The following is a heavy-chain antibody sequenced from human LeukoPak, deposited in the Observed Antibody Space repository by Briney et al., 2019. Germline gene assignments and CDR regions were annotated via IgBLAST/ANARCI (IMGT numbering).Heavy chain of an antibody. J-gene: IGHJ4*02. Sequence: GGSLRLSCEGSGFTFSNYWMGWVRQAPGKGLQWVANIKTDGSEKYYVDSVKGRFTISRDNAKNSLYLQMNSLRAEDTAVYYCARSLPMVRGVQIDYWGQGTLVTVSS. V-gene: IGHV3-7*01. D-gene: IGHD3-10*01. CDR1: GFTFSNYW. CDR3: ARSLPMVRGVQIDY. CDR2: IKTDGSEK.